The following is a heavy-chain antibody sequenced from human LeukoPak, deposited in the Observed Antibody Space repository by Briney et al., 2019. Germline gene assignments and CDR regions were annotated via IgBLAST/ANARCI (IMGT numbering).Heavy chain of an antibody. CDR3: AKGLERESRLDS. Sequence: GGSLRLSCDASGFNFNTYTMYWVRQAPGQGLEWVSGIRHSDGRTYYADSVRGRFTISSDIFKNTLYLQMNGLRADDTALYYCAKGLERESRLDSWGQGTLVTVSS. CDR1: GFNFNTYT. V-gene: IGHV3-23*01. D-gene: IGHD1-1*01. CDR2: IRHSDGRT. J-gene: IGHJ4*02.